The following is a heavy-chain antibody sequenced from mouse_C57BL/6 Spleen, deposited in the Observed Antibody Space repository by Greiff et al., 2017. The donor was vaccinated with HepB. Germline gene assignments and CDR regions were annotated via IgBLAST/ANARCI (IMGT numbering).Heavy chain of an antibody. V-gene: IGHV1-69*01. J-gene: IGHJ4*01. CDR3: ARGDWTRAMDY. CDR2: IDPSDSYT. D-gene: IGHD3-3*01. CDR1: GYTFTSYW. Sequence: VQLQQPGAELVMPGASVKLSCKASGYTFTSYWMHWVKQRPGQGLEWIGEIDPSDSYTNYNQKFKGKSTLTVDKSSSTAYMQLSSLTSEDSAVYYCARGDWTRAMDYWGQGTSVTVSS.